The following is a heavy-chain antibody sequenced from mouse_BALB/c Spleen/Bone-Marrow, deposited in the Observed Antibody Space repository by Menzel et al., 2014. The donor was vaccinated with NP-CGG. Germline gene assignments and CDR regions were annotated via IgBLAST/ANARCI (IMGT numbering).Heavy chain of an antibody. CDR1: GFTFSSYT. V-gene: IGHV5-6-4*01. CDR2: ISSGGSYT. D-gene: IGHD2-3*01. Sequence: EVKLMESGGGLVKPGGSLKLSCAASGFTFSSYTMSWVRQTPEKRLEWVATISSGGSYTYYPDSVKGRFTISRDNAKNTLYLQMSSLKSEDTAMYYCTRDLYDGYSYYAMDYLGQATSVTVSS. J-gene: IGHJ4*01. CDR3: TRDLYDGYSYYAMDY.